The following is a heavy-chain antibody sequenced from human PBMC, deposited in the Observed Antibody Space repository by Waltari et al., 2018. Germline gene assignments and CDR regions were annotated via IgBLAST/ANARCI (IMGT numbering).Heavy chain of an antibody. CDR3: ARVEWELNEYFQH. CDR1: GFTFSSYA. V-gene: IGHV1-18*01. CDR2: ISAYNGNT. D-gene: IGHD1-26*01. J-gene: IGHJ1*01. Sequence: VQLLESGGGLVQPGGSPRLSCAASGFTFSSYAMSWVRQAPGKGLEWMGWISAYNGNTNYAQKLQGRVTMTTDTSTSTAYMELRSLRSDDTAVYYCARVEWELNEYFQHWGQGTLVTVSS.